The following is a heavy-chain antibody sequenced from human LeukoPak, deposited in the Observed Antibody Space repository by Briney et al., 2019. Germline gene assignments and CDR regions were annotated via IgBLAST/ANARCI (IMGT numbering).Heavy chain of an antibody. J-gene: IGHJ3*02. CDR1: GFTFDDYA. D-gene: IGHD6-13*01. CDR3: AKDIRAALGRDAFDI. CDR2: ISWNSGSI. Sequence: PGRSLRLSCAASGFTFDDYAMHWVRQAPGKGLEWVSGISWNSGSIGYADSVKGRFTISRDNAKNSLYLQMNSLRAEDMALYYCAKDIRAALGRDAFDIWGQGTMVTVSS. V-gene: IGHV3-9*03.